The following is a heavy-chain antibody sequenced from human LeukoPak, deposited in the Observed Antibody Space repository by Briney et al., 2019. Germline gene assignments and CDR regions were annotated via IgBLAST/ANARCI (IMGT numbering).Heavy chain of an antibody. CDR3: AREWYYYDSSGPDEN. V-gene: IGHV1-46*01. J-gene: IGHJ4*02. CDR1: GYTFTSYY. Sequence: ASVKVSCKASGYTFTSYYMHWVRQAPGQGLEWMGIINPSGGSTSYAQKFQGRVTMTRDTSTSTVYMELSSLRSEDTAVYYCAREWYYYDSSGPDENWGQGTLVTVSS. CDR2: INPSGGST. D-gene: IGHD3-22*01.